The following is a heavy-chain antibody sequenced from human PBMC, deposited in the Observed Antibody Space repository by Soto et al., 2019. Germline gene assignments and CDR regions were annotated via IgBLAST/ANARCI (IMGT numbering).Heavy chain of an antibody. CDR1: GFTFSSYA. V-gene: IGHV3-23*01. D-gene: IGHD2-21*02. J-gene: IGHJ6*02. CDR3: AKDRELHYGDLVSDYYYYGMDV. CDR2: ISGSGGST. Sequence: PGGSLRLSCAASGFTFSSYAMSWVRQAPGKGLEWVSAISGSGGSTYYADSVKGRFTISRDNSKNTLYLQMNSLRAEDTAVYYFAKDRELHYGDLVSDYYYYGMDVWGQGTTVTVSS.